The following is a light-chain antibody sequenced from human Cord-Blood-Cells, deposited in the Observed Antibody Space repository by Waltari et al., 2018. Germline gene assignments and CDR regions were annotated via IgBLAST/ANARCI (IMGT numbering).Light chain of an antibody. J-gene: IGLJ2*01. CDR3: CSYAGSSYVV. CDR1: SSDVGGYNY. V-gene: IGLV2-11*01. CDR2: DDS. Sequence: QSALTQPRSVSGSPGPSVTISCPGTSSDVGGYNYVSWYQQHPGKAPKLMIYDDSKRPSGVPDRFSGSKSGNTASLTISGLQAEDEADYYCCSYAGSSYVVFGGGTKLTVL.